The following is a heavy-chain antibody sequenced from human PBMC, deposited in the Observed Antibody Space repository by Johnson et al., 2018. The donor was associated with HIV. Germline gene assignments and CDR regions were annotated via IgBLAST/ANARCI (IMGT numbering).Heavy chain of an antibody. CDR1: GFTFSDYY. J-gene: IGHJ3*02. Sequence: QVQLVESGGGLVKPGGSLRLSCAASGFTFSDYYMSWIRQAPGKGLEWVSYITGSGTVVYYADSVKGRFTISRDNAKNSLYLQMNSLRAEDTALYYCARDFGLEWELDGAFDIWGQGTMVTVSS. CDR2: ITGSGTVV. D-gene: IGHD1-26*01. CDR3: ARDFGLEWELDGAFDI. V-gene: IGHV3-11*01.